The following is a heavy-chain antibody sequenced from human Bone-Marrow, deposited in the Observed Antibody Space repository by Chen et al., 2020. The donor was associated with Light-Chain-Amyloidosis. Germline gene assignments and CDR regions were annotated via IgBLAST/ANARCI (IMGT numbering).Heavy chain of an antibody. CDR2: VSGSTVST. J-gene: IGHJ4*02. D-gene: IGHD3-10*01. CDR1: GFNFSSFG. Sequence: EVQLVESGRGLVQPGGSLRLPRATSGFNFSSFGMSWVRQAPGKGLEWVSTVSGSTVSTYYEGAVKGRFIISRDNSKSTLYLQMNSLRAGDTAVYFCTRKGGYFDFWGQGSLVTVSS. CDR3: TRKGGYFDF. V-gene: IGHV3-23*04.